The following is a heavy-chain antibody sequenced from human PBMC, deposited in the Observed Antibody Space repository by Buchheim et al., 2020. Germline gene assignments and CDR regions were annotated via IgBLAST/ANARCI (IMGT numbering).Heavy chain of an antibody. Sequence: QVQLVQSGAEVKKPGASVKVSCKASGYTFTSYYMHWVRQAPGQGLEWMGIINPSGGSTSYAQKFQGRVTMTRDTYTSTVSMELSSLRSEDTAVYYCARDLKGFNYYYYYGMDVWGQGTT. CDR1: GYTFTSYY. J-gene: IGHJ6*02. V-gene: IGHV1-46*01. CDR3: ARDLKGFNYYYYYGMDV. CDR2: INPSGGST.